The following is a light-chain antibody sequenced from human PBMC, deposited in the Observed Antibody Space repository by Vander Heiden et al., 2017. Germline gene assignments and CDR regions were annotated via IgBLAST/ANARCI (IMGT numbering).Light chain of an antibody. CDR2: KAS. Sequence: DIEMTQSPSRLAASIGDRLTITCRASQSISSWLAWYQQKPGKAPKLLIYKASSLESGVPSRFSGSGSGTEFTLTISSLQPDDFATYYCQQYNSYPYTFGQGTKLEIK. CDR3: QQYNSYPYT. J-gene: IGKJ2*01. V-gene: IGKV1-5*03. CDR1: QSISSW.